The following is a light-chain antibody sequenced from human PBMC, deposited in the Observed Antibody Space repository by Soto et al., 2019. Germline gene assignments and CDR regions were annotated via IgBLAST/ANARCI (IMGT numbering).Light chain of an antibody. CDR3: FLADSGAVV. CDR2: ETS. CDR1: TGTVTSSHY. J-gene: IGLJ2*01. V-gene: IGLV7-46*01. Sequence: QAVVTQEPSLTVSPGGTVTLTCGSSTGTVTSSHYPYWFQQKPGQAPRTLIYETSNKHSWTPARFSAFLLGGKAALTLSGAQPEDEADYYCFLADSGAVVFGGGTKLTVL.